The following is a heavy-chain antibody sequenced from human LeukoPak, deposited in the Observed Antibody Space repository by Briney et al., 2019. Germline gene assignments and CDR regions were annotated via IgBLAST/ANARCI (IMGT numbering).Heavy chain of an antibody. V-gene: IGHV3-53*01. CDR1: GFTFSSYA. CDR2: IYSGGST. Sequence: GGSLRLSCAASGFTFSSYAMSWVRQAPGKGLEWVSVIYSGGSTYYADSVKGRFTISRDNSKNTLYLQMNSLRAEDTAVYYCARAGAWGVGTFDYWGQGTLVTVSS. D-gene: IGHD1-26*01. CDR3: ARAGAWGVGTFDY. J-gene: IGHJ4*02.